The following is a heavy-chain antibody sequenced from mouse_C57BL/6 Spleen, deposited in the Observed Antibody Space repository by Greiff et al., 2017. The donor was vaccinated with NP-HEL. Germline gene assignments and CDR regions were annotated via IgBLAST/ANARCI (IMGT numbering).Heavy chain of an antibody. CDR1: GYTFTSYW. Sequence: VQLQQSGAELAKPGASVKLSCKASGYTFTSYWMHWVKQRPGQGLEWIGYINPSSGYTKYNQKFKDKATLTADKSSSTAYMQLSSLTYEDAAVYYCARSDYGGHYAMDYWGQGTSVTVSS. J-gene: IGHJ4*01. D-gene: IGHD1-1*01. CDR3: ARSDYGGHYAMDY. V-gene: IGHV1-7*01. CDR2: INPSSGYT.